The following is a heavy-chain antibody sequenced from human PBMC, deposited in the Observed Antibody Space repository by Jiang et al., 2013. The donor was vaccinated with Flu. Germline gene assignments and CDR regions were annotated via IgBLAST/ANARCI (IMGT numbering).Heavy chain of an antibody. J-gene: IGHJ6*02. Sequence: KKPGSSVKVSCKASGGTFSSYAISWVRQAPGQGLEWMGGIIPIFGTANYAQKFQGRVTITADESTSTAYMELSSLRSEDTAVYYCARDQGGVTMVRGVILTGYGMDVWGQGTTVTVSS. V-gene: IGHV1-69*01. CDR1: GGTFSSYA. CDR2: IIPIFGTA. CDR3: ARDQGGVTMVRGVILTGYGMDV. D-gene: IGHD3-10*01.